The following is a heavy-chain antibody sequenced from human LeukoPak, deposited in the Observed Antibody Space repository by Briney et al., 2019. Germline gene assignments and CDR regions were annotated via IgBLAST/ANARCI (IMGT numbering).Heavy chain of an antibody. CDR1: GGSVSSGSYY. Sequence: TSETLSLTCTVSGGSVSSGSYYWSWIRQPPGKGLEWIGYIYYSGSTNYNPSLKSRVTISVETSKNQFSLKLSSVPAANTAVYYCARTNAHSMVRGVISYWGQGTLVTVSS. V-gene: IGHV4-61*01. J-gene: IGHJ4*02. CDR2: IYYSGST. D-gene: IGHD3-10*01. CDR3: ARTNAHSMVRGVISY.